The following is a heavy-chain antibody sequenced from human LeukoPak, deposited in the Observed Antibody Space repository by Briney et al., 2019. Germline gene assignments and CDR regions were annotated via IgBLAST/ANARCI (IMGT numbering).Heavy chain of an antibody. CDR1: GGSFSGYY. V-gene: IGHV4-34*01. J-gene: IGHJ6*03. CDR3: AGSLWGYNYYYMDV. Sequence: SETLSLTCAVYGGSFSGYYWSWIRQPPGKGLEWIGEINHSGSTNYNPSLKSRVTISVDTSKNQFSLKLSSVTAADTAVYYCAGSLWGYNYYYMDVWGKGTTVTISS. CDR2: INHSGST. D-gene: IGHD3-16*01.